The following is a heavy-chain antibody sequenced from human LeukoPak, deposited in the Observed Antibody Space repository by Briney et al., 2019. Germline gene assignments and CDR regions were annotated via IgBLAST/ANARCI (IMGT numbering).Heavy chain of an antibody. CDR3: AREDYYDSSGYYKSKEYFQH. CDR2: INPNSGGT. Sequence: ASVKVSCKASGYTFTGYYMHWVRQAPGQGPEWMGWINPNSGGTNYAQKFQGRVTMTRDTSISTAYMELSRLRSDDTAVYYCAREDYYDSSGYYKSKEYFQHWGQGTLVTVSS. D-gene: IGHD3-22*01. CDR1: GYTFTGYY. V-gene: IGHV1-2*02. J-gene: IGHJ1*01.